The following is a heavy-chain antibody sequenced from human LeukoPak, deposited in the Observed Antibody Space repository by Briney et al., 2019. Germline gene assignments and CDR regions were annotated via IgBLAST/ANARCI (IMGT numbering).Heavy chain of an antibody. CDR3: ARGRPPDPGPVY. Sequence: SETLSLTCTVSGGSISSGGYYWSWIRQHPGKGLEWIGYIYYSGSTYYNPSLKSRVTISVDTSKNQFSLKLSSVTAADTAVYYCARGRPPDPGPVYWGQGTLVTVSS. D-gene: IGHD1-14*01. CDR1: GGSISSGGYY. V-gene: IGHV4-31*03. J-gene: IGHJ4*02. CDR2: IYYSGST.